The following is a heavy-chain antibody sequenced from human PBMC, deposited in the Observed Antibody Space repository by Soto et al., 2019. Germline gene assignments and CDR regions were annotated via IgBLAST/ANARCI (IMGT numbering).Heavy chain of an antibody. J-gene: IGHJ2*01. V-gene: IGHV1-69*12. CDR1: GGTFSNYP. D-gene: IGHD5-12*01. Sequence: QVQLVQSGAEVKKPGCSVKVSCKGSGGTFSNYPISWVRQAPGQGLEWMGGIIPIFGTVNYAQKFQGRVTITADESTSTAYMELSSLRSEDTAVYYCARGNHRWLQLWYFDLWGRGTLVTVSS. CDR2: IIPIFGTV. CDR3: ARGNHRWLQLWYFDL.